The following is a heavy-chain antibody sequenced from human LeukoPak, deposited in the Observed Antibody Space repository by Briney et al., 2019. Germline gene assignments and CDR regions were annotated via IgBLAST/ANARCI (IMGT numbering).Heavy chain of an antibody. CDR1: GYTFTGYY. J-gene: IGHJ4*02. CDR2: INPNNGGT. Sequence: ASVKVSCKASGYTFTGYYMQWVRQAPGQGLEWMGWINPNNGGTNYAQNFQGRVTMTRDTSISTAYMELSRLRSDDTAVYYCARVYPLRVPAAMDYWGQGTLVTVSS. CDR3: ARVYPLRVPAAMDY. D-gene: IGHD2-2*01. V-gene: IGHV1-2*02.